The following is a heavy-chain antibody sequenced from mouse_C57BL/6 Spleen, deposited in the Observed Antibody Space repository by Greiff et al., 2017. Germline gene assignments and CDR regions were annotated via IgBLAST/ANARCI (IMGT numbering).Heavy chain of an antibody. CDR1: GYSITSGYY. J-gene: IGHJ2*01. V-gene: IGHV3-6*01. D-gene: IGHD2-4*01. CDR2: ISYDGSN. CDR3: AIYYDYLDY. Sequence: DVKLQESGPGLVKPSQSLSLTCSVTGYSITSGYYWNWIRQFPGNKLEWMGYISYDGSNNYNPSLKNRISITRDTSKNQFFLTLNSVTTEDTATYYCAIYYDYLDYWGQGTTLTVSS.